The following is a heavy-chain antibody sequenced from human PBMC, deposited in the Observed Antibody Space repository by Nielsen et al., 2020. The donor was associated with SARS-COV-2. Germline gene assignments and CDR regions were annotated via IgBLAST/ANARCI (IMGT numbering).Heavy chain of an antibody. CDR1: RFTFSGYA. D-gene: IGHD3-3*01. Sequence: GESLKISCAASRFTFSGYAMHWVRQAPGKGLEWVALISYDGRNEFYADSVQGRFTISRDTSNMLLFLQMNSLRLEDTAIYYRARPILMGPSNDYYYYGMDVWGQGTTVTVSS. CDR3: ARPILMGPSNDYYYYGMDV. CDR2: ISYDGRNE. J-gene: IGHJ6*02. V-gene: IGHV3-30*04.